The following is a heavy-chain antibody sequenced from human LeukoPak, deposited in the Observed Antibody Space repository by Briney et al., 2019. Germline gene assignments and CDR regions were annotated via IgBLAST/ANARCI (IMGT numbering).Heavy chain of an antibody. J-gene: IGHJ5*02. CDR2: INSNSGGT. Sequence: GASVKVSCKASGYSFTDYYMHWVRQAPGQGLEWMGWINSNSGGTKYAQKFQGRVTMTRDTSNSTVYMELSGLRSDDTAVYFCARVETLAAGRVGRFDPWGQGSLVTVSS. CDR1: GYSFTDYY. V-gene: IGHV1-2*02. D-gene: IGHD6-13*01. CDR3: ARVETLAAGRVGRFDP.